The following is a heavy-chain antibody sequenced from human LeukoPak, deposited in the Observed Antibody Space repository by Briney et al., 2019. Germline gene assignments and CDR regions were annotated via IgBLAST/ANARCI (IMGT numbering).Heavy chain of an antibody. Sequence: ASVKVSCKASGYTFTSYGISWVRQAPGQGLEWMGWISAYNGNTNYAQKLQGRVTMTTDTSTSTAYMELRSLRSDDTAVYYCARVRTYSSSSEGFDYWGQGTLVTVSS. J-gene: IGHJ4*02. CDR3: ARVRTYSSSSEGFDY. CDR2: ISAYNGNT. V-gene: IGHV1-18*01. D-gene: IGHD6-6*01. CDR1: GYTFTSYG.